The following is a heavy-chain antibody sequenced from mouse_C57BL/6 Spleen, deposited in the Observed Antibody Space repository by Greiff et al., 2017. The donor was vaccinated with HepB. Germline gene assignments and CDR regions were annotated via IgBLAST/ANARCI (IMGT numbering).Heavy chain of an antibody. CDR3: ARGGSGYCDY. V-gene: IGHV1-81*01. CDR1: GYTFTSYG. Sequence: QVQLQQSGAELARPGASVKLSCKASGYTFTSYGISWVKQRTGQGLEWIGESYPRSGNTYYNEKFKGKATLTADKSSSTAYMELRSLTSEDSAVYFCARGGSGYCDYWGQGTTLTVSS. D-gene: IGHD3-2*02. CDR2: SYPRSGNT. J-gene: IGHJ2*01.